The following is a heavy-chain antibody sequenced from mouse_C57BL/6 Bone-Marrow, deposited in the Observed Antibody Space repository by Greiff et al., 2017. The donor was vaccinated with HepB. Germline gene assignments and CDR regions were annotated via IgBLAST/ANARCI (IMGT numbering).Heavy chain of an antibody. J-gene: IGHJ2*01. Sequence: VQLKQSGAELVRPGASVKLSCTASGFNIKDDYMHWVKQRPEQGLEWIGWIEPENGDTEYASKFQGKATITADTSSNTAYLQLSSLTSEDTAVYYCTTPPFSSWGQGTTLTVSS. CDR1: GFNIKDDY. CDR3: TTPPFSS. CDR2: IEPENGDT. V-gene: IGHV14-4*01.